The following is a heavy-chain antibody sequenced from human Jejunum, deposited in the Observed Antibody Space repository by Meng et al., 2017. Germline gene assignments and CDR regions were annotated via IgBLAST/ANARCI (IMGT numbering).Heavy chain of an antibody. Sequence: SETLSLTCIVSGDSITRRSYHWGWIRQSPGKGLEWLGTLYYSGNSGNTYCNPSLKNRVSVSVDTSKNHVSLRLSSVSAADTAIYYCARSRTTMGGERSPDYWGQGTLVTVSS. CDR3: ARSRTTMGGERSPDY. D-gene: IGHD1-1*01. CDR1: GDSITRRSYH. J-gene: IGHJ4*02. CDR2: LYYSGNSGNT. V-gene: IGHV4-39*07.